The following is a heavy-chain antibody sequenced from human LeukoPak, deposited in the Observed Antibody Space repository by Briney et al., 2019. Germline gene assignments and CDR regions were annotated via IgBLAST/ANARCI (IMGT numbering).Heavy chain of an antibody. CDR1: GFTLNNAW. CDR3: TTGGSDTPTDIVVVPAAPT. J-gene: IGHJ5*02. Sequence: GGSLRLSCAASGFTLNNAWMSWVRQAPGKGLEWLGRIKSKTDGGTTDYAAPVKGRFTVSRDDSKNTLYLQMNSLKTEDTAVYYCTTGGSDTPTDIVVVPAAPTWGQGTLVTVSS. CDR2: IKSKTDGGTT. D-gene: IGHD2-2*01. V-gene: IGHV3-15*01.